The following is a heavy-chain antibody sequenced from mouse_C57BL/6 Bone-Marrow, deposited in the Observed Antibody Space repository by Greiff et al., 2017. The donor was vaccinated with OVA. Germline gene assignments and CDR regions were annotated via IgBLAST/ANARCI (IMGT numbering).Heavy chain of an antibody. J-gene: IGHJ3*01. D-gene: IGHD2-3*01. CDR2: IYPSDSET. CDR1: GYTFTSYW. V-gene: IGHV1-61*01. CDR3: ASNDGYYWFAY. Sequence: QVQLQQPGAELVRPGSSVKLSCKASGYTFTSYWMDWVKQRPGQGLEWIGNIYPSDSETHYNQKFKDKATLTVDKSSSTAYMQLSSLTSEDSAVYYCASNDGYYWFAYWGQGTLVTVSA.